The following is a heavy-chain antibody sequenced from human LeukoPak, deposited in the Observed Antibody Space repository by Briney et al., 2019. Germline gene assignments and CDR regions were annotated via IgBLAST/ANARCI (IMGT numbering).Heavy chain of an antibody. CDR3: ARNGYGDTALDY. Sequence: GGSLRLSCAASGFTFSSYWMSWVRQAPGKGLEWVANIKQDGSEKYYADSVKGRFTISRDNSKNTLYLQMNSLRAEDTAVYYCARNGYGDTALDYWGQGTLVTVSS. J-gene: IGHJ4*02. CDR1: GFTFSSYW. CDR2: IKQDGSEK. D-gene: IGHD4-17*01. V-gene: IGHV3-7*01.